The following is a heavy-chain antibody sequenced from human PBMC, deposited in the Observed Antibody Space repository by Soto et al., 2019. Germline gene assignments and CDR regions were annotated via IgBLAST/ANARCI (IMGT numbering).Heavy chain of an antibody. CDR1: GGPVSSYT. Sequence: QVQLVQSGAEVKKPGSSVKVSCKASGGPVSSYTLSWVRQAPGEGLEWMGRIIPLLGRPTYAEKFQARITISANKSTSTGYMDLSSLTSEDTAVYFCAGDSGRSDYAFDFWGQGTLVTVSS. D-gene: IGHD4-17*01. CDR2: IIPLLGRP. J-gene: IGHJ4*02. V-gene: IGHV1-69*08. CDR3: AGDSGRSDYAFDF.